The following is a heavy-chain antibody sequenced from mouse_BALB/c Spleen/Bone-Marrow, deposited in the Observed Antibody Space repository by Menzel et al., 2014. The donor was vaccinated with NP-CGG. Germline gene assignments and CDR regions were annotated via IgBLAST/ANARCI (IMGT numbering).Heavy chain of an antibody. Sequence: EGKLQQYGAELVKPEASVKLSCTASDFNFPDTYLTWVNQRHEQGLEWIGRIGPVNGHTKFDPTFQGKATITTDPSSNAALQQISSLTSEDAAFYYCARVQSLLSRGLDYWGQGTTLTVSS. CDR3: ARVQSLLSRGLDY. J-gene: IGHJ2*01. CDR1: DFNFPDTY. D-gene: IGHD1-1*01. CDR2: IGPVNGHT. V-gene: IGHV14-3*02.